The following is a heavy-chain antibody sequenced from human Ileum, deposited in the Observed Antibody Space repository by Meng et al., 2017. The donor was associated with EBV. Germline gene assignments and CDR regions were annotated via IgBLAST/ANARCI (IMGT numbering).Heavy chain of an antibody. Sequence: QVLLQESGPGLVKPSRTLSLTCAVSGGSINSSNWWSWVRQPPGKGLEWIGKIYHSGITIYNPSLKSRVTMSVDNSKNQFSLKLNSMTAADTAVYYCARDPTGGEDHQRVWGQGTLVTVSS. CDR3: ARDPTGGEDHQRV. V-gene: IGHV4-4*02. D-gene: IGHD1-14*01. J-gene: IGHJ4*02. CDR1: GGSINSSNW. CDR2: IYHSGIT.